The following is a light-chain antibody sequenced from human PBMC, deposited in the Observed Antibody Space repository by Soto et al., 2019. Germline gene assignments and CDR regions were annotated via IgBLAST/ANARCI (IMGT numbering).Light chain of an antibody. CDR1: QGISSA. J-gene: IGKJ1*01. V-gene: IGKV1D-13*01. CDR2: DAS. Sequence: AIQLTQSPSSLSASVGDRVTITCRASQGISSALAWYQQKPGKAPKLLIYDASSFESGVPSRFRGSGSGTDFTLTISSLQPEDFATYYCQQFNNYPTFGQGTKVDIK. CDR3: QQFNNYPT.